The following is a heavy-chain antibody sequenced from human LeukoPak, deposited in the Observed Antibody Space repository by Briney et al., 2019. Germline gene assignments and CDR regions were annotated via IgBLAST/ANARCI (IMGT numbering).Heavy chain of an antibody. V-gene: IGHV4-59*08. Sequence: SETLSLTCTVSGGSISSFYWSWTRQPPGKGLEWIGYISYSESTNYNPSLKSRVTISVDTSKNQFSLKLSSVTAADTAVYYCARWGYYGSGSYPNWFDPWGQGTLVTVSS. J-gene: IGHJ5*02. CDR3: ARWGYYGSGSYPNWFDP. CDR1: GGSISSFY. D-gene: IGHD3-10*01. CDR2: ISYSEST.